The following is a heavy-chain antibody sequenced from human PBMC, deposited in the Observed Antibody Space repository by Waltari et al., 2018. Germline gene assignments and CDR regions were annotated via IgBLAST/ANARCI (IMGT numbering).Heavy chain of an antibody. Sequence: QVQLVQSGAEVKKPGASVKVSCKASGYTFTSHYLHWVRQAPGRGLEWMGRSNPNGGDANYAQGFQGRVTMTRDTSISTAYMELNSLISDDTAVYYCARSQDCSGGSCYFDYWGQGTLVTVSS. D-gene: IGHD2-15*01. J-gene: IGHJ4*02. V-gene: IGHV1-2*06. CDR1: GYTFTSHY. CDR2: SNPNGGDA. CDR3: ARSQDCSGGSCYFDY.